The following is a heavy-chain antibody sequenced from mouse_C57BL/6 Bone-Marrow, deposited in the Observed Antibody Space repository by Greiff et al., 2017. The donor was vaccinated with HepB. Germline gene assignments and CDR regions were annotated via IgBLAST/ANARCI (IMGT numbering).Heavy chain of an antibody. D-gene: IGHD1-1*01. J-gene: IGHJ1*03. Sequence: VQRVESGPGLVAPSQSLSITCTVSGFSLTSYAISWVRQPPGKGLEWLGVIWTGGGTNYNSALKSRLSISKDNSKSQVFLKMNSLQTDDTARYYCARNLDYGSSYWYFDVWGTGTTVTVSS. CDR1: GFSLTSYA. CDR2: IWTGGGT. CDR3: ARNLDYGSSYWYFDV. V-gene: IGHV2-9-1*01.